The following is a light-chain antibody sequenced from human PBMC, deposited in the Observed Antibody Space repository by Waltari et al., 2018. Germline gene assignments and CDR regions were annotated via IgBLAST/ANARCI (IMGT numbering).Light chain of an antibody. CDR1: QNVSSN. V-gene: IGKV3D-15*01. CDR2: GTS. J-gene: IGKJ2*01. Sequence: EIVMTQSPATLSVSPGERATLSCRASQNVSSNLAWYQQEPGQAPRLLIYGTSTSATGIPARFSGSGSGTEFTLTIGSLQSEDFAVYYCQQYKNWPPYTFGQGTKLEIK. CDR3: QQYKNWPPYT.